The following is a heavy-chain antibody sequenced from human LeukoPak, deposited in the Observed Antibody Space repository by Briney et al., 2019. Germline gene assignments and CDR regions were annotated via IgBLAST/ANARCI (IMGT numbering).Heavy chain of an antibody. V-gene: IGHV1-69*05. CDR2: IIPIFGTA. J-gene: IGHJ4*02. D-gene: IGHD1-26*01. Sequence: SVKVSCKASGGTFSSYAISWVRQAPGQGLEWMGGIIPIFGTANYAQKFQGRVTITTDESTSTAYMELSSLRSEDTAVYYCARGVPKVGAADYWGQGTLVTDSS. CDR3: ARGVPKVGAADY. CDR1: GGTFSSYA.